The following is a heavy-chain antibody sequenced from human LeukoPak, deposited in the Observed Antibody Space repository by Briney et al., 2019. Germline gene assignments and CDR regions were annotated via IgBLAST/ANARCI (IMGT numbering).Heavy chain of an antibody. CDR1: GFSVSSNY. CDR3: ARTDETAPAEDFQH. D-gene: IGHD2-21*02. J-gene: IGHJ1*01. V-gene: IGHV3-53*01. Sequence: PGGSRRLSCAASGFSVSSNYMSWVRQAPGKGLEWVSVIYSGGSTYYADSVKGRFTISRDNSKNTLYLQMKSLRAEDTAVYYCARTDETAPAEDFQHWGQGTLVTVSS. CDR2: IYSGGST.